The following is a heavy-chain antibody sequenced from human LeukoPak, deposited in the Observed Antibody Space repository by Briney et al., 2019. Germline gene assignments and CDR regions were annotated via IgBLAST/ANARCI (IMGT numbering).Heavy chain of an antibody. J-gene: IGHJ4*02. D-gene: IGHD3-22*01. V-gene: IGHV3-53*01. CDR2: IYSGGST. CDR1: GFTVGSNY. CDR3: ARDGYYYDSSGYYYVFDY. Sequence: GGSLRLSCAASGFTVGSNYMSWVRQAPGKGLEWVSVIYSGGSTYYADSVKGRFTISRDNSKNTLYLQMNSLRAEDTAAYYCARDGYYYDSSGYYYVFDYWGQGTLVTVSS.